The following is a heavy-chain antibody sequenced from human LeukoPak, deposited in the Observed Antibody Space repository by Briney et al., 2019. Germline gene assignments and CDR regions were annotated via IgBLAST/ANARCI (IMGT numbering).Heavy chain of an antibody. V-gene: IGHV4-39*07. J-gene: IGHJ4*02. CDR1: GGSISSSSYY. CDR2: IYYSGST. CDR3: ARVRSIAAPSFDY. D-gene: IGHD6-6*01. Sequence: LSETLSLTCTVSGGSISSSSYYWGWIRQPPGKGLEWIGSIYYSGSTNYNPSLKSRVTISVDTSKNQFSLKLSSVAAADTAVYYCARVRSIAAPSFDYWGQGTLVTVSS.